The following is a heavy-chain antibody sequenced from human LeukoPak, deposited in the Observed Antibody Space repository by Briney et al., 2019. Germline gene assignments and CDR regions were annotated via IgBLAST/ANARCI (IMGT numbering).Heavy chain of an antibody. Sequence: ASVKVSCKASGYTFTGYYMHWVRQAPGQGLEWMGWINPNSGGTNYAQKLQGRVTMTTDTSTSTAYMELRSLRSDDTAVYYCARDLGLLWFGELNNWFDPWGQGTLVTVSS. D-gene: IGHD3-10*01. V-gene: IGHV1-2*02. J-gene: IGHJ5*02. CDR1: GYTFTGYY. CDR2: INPNSGGT. CDR3: ARDLGLLWFGELNNWFDP.